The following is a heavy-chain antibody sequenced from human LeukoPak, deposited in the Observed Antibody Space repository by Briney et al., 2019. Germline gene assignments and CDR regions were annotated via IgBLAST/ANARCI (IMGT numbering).Heavy chain of an antibody. Sequence: PSETLSLTCIVSGGSMSSYYWSWIRQPPGKGLEWIGNIYNSGSTNYNPSLKRRVTMSEDTAKNQFSLKLSSVTAADTAVYYCARLSYYDSSGLPDYWGQGTLVTVSS. J-gene: IGHJ4*02. CDR1: GGSMSSYY. D-gene: IGHD3-22*01. V-gene: IGHV4-59*08. CDR3: ARLSYYDSSGLPDY. CDR2: IYNSGST.